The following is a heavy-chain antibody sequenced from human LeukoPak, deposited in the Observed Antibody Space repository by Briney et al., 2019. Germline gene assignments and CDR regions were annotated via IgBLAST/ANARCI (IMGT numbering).Heavy chain of an antibody. V-gene: IGHV3-74*01. CDR3: ARNYYGSSGYYYPMGY. D-gene: IGHD3-22*01. CDR1: GFTFSSYW. Sequence: GGSLRLSCAASGFTFSSYWMHWVRQAPGKGLVWVSVINSDGSGTSYADSVKGRFTISRDNSKSTLYLQMNSLRAEDTAVYFCARNYYGSSGYYYPMGYWGQGTLVTVSS. J-gene: IGHJ4*02. CDR2: INSDGSGT.